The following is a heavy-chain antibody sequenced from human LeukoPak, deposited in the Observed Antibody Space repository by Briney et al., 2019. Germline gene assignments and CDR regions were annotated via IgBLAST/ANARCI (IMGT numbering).Heavy chain of an antibody. CDR3: TRAVRNQLLSEY. D-gene: IGHD2-2*01. CDR2: MNPNSGNT. Sequence: GASVRVSCKASGYTSSNYDATWVRQAPGQGLEYMGWMNPNSGNTGFAQKFRGRVTMTSDASTTSAFMELMRLTSEDTAVYYCTRAVRNQLLSEYWGQGTRITVSS. V-gene: IGHV1-8*01. J-gene: IGHJ4*02. CDR1: GYTSSNYD.